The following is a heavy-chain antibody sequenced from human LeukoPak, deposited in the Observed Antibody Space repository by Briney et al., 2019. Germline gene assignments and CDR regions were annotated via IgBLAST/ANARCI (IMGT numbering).Heavy chain of an antibody. CDR1: GFTFDDYA. CDR2: ISWNSGSI. J-gene: IGHJ4*02. V-gene: IGHV3-9*01. CDR3: ARVLLWFGELEDY. Sequence: GGSLRLSCAASGFTFDDYAMHWVRQAPGKGLEWVSGISWNSGSIGYAGSVKGRFTISRDNAKNSLYLQMNSLRAEDTAVYYCARVLLWFGELEDYWGQGTLVTVSS. D-gene: IGHD3-10*01.